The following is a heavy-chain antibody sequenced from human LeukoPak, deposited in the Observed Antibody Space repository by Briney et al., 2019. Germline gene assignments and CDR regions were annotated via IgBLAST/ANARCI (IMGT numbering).Heavy chain of an antibody. CDR1: GGSISSYY. J-gene: IGHJ4*02. CDR3: ASLRERSYYTRGFDY. CDR2: IYTSGST. D-gene: IGHD1-26*01. V-gene: IGHV4-4*07. Sequence: SETLSLTCTVSGGSISSYYWSWIRQPAGKGLEWIGRIYTSGSTNYNPSLKSRVTMSVDTSKNQFSLKLSSVTAADTAVYYCASLRERSYYTRGFDYWGQGTLVTVSP.